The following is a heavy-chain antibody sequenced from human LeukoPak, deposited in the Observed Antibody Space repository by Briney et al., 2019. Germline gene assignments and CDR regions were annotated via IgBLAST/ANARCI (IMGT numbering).Heavy chain of an antibody. CDR1: GFTFSSYA. CDR3: ARGYCSGGSCFHFDS. D-gene: IGHD2-15*01. V-gene: IGHV3-30*02. CDR2: IRYDGSNK. Sequence: GGSLRLSCAACGFTFSSYAMHWVRQAPGKGREGVAFIRYDGSNKYYADSVKGRFTISRDNSKNTLYLQMNSLRAEDTAVYYCARGYCSGGSCFHFDSWGQGTLVTVSS. J-gene: IGHJ4*02.